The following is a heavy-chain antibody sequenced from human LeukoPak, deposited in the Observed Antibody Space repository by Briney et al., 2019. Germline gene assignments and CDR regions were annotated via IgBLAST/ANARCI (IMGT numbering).Heavy chain of an antibody. CDR3: ARDLLDLWSAPAYLDY. D-gene: IGHD3-3*01. CDR1: GYTFTNYG. Sequence: GASVKVSCKTSGYTFTNYGISWVRQAPGQGLEWMGWISTYDGNTDYLQKFQGRVIMTKDTTTNTSYMELTSLRSDDTAVYYCARDLLDLWSAPAYLDYWGQGTLVTVSS. J-gene: IGHJ4*02. CDR2: ISTYDGNT. V-gene: IGHV1-18*01.